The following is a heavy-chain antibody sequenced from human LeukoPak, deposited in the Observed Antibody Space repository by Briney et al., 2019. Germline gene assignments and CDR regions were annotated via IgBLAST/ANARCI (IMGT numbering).Heavy chain of an antibody. D-gene: IGHD3-10*01. V-gene: IGHV3-21*01. J-gene: IGHJ4*02. Sequence: GGSLRLSCAASGFTFSSYSMNWVRQAPGKGLEWVSSISSSSSYIYYADSVKGRFTISRDNSKNTLYLQMNSLRAEDTAVYYCAKDLLWFGEPYFDYWGQGTLVTVSS. CDR1: GFTFSSYS. CDR3: AKDLLWFGEPYFDY. CDR2: ISSSSSYI.